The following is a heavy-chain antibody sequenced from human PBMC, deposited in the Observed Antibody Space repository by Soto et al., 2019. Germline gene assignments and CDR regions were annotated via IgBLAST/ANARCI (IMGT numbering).Heavy chain of an antibody. CDR2: INPATGAA. V-gene: IGHV1-2*02. CDR1: GYPVTAYY. Sequence: QLHLVQSGAVVKKPGASVTVSCSASGYPVTAYYMHWVRQAPGRGLEWMGGINPATGAAKYTQRFQGRVTMTRDTSTLTVFMGLSGLNSEAPAVFYRARGGGVGVAGSAAFDMWGQGTLVTVSS. CDR3: ARGGGVGVAGSAAFDM. D-gene: IGHD3-3*01. J-gene: IGHJ3*02.